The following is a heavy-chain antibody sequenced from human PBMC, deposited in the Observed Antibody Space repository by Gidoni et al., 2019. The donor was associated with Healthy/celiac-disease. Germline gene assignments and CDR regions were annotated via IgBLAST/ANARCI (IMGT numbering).Heavy chain of an antibody. CDR3: ARAPPAYCSSTSCYHYYYYYYMDV. CDR1: GGSISISY. V-gene: IGHV4-59*01. J-gene: IGHJ6*03. CDR2: IYYSGST. D-gene: IGHD2-2*01. Sequence: QVQLQDSGPGLVKPSETLSLPSTVSGGSISISYCSWIRQPPGKGLEWIGYIYYSGSTNYNPSLKSRVTISVDTSKNQFSLKLSSVTAADTAVYYCARAPPAYCSSTSCYHYYYYYYMDVWGKGTTVTVSS.